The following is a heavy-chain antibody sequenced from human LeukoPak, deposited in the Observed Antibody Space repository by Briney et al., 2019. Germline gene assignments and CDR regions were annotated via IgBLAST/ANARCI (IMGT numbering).Heavy chain of an antibody. Sequence: GGSLRLSCAASGFTFSSYWMSWVRQAPGKGLEWVANIKQDGSEKYYVDSVKGRFTISRDNAKNSLYLQMNSLRAEDTAVYYCARSPSYYGSAHYFDYWGQGTLVTVSS. CDR2: IKQDGSEK. CDR3: ARSPSYYGSAHYFDY. J-gene: IGHJ4*02. D-gene: IGHD3-10*01. V-gene: IGHV3-7*03. CDR1: GFTFSSYW.